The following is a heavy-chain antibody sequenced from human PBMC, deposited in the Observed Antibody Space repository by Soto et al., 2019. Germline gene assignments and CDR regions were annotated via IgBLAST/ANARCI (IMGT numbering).Heavy chain of an antibody. CDR1: GGSISSSSYY. D-gene: IGHD2-2*01. J-gene: IGHJ4*02. CDR2: IYYSGST. CDR3: ALLGLGHQLFPFDY. Sequence: SETLSLTCTVSGGSISSSSYYWGWIRQPPGKGLEWIGSIYYSGSTYYDPSLKSRVTISVDTSKNQFSLKLSSVTAADTAVYYCALLGLGHQLFPFDYWGQGTLVPVSS. V-gene: IGHV4-39*07.